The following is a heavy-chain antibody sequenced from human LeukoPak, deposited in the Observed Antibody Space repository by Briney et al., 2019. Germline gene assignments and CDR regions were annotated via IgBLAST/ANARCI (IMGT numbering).Heavy chain of an antibody. CDR1: GFTFSTYA. J-gene: IGHJ4*02. Sequence: PGGSLRLSCAASGFTFSTYAMSWVRQAPGKGLEWVSGISGSGLSTHYADSVKGRFTISRDNSKNTLYVQMNSLRAEDTAVYYCAKIGGPHSYGQTRFDYWGQGTLVTVSS. D-gene: IGHD5-18*01. CDR2: ISGSGLST. V-gene: IGHV3-23*01. CDR3: AKIGGPHSYGQTRFDY.